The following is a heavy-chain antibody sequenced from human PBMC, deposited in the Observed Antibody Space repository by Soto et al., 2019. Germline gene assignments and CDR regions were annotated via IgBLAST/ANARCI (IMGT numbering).Heavy chain of an antibody. V-gene: IGHV4-59*11. CDR3: ARVGPWVPYYYDSSPYTFENWFDP. Sequence: SETLSLTCSVSGGSLFSHYWSWIRQPPGKGLEWIGYIYYDGRSHFNPSLKSRVTMSIDTSKNQFSLRVYSVSPADTAVYYCARVGPWVPYYYDSSPYTFENWFDPWGQGTLVTVSS. CDR1: GGSLFSHY. CDR2: IYYDGRS. J-gene: IGHJ5*02. D-gene: IGHD3-22*01.